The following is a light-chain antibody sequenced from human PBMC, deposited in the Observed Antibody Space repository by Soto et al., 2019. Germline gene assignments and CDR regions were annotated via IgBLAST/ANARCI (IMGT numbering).Light chain of an antibody. Sequence: DIVMTQSPLSLPVTPGEPSSISCRASQSVSSSYLAWYQQRPGQAPRLLIFDASNRATGIPARFSGSGSGTDFTLTISSLEPEDFAVYYCQQRSNWPGAFGQGTKVDI. CDR1: QSVSSSY. V-gene: IGKV3-11*01. J-gene: IGKJ1*01. CDR3: QQRSNWPGA. CDR2: DAS.